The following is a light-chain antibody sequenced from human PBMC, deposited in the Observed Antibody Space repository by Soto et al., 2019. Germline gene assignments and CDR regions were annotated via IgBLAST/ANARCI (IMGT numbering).Light chain of an antibody. Sequence: DIQMTQSPSTLSGSVGDRVTITCRASQTISSWLAWYQQKPGKAPKLLIYKASTLKSGVPSRFSGSGSGTEFTLTISSLQPDDFATYYCQQYNSYVYSFGGGTKVDIK. V-gene: IGKV1-5*03. CDR2: KAS. CDR1: QTISSW. J-gene: IGKJ2*03. CDR3: QQYNSYVYS.